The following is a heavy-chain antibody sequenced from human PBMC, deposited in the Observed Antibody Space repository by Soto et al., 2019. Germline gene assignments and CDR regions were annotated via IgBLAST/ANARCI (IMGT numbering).Heavy chain of an antibody. V-gene: IGHV4-59*08. Sequence: PSETLSLTCTVSGGSMISYYWSWIRQPPGRGLEWIGFIYYAGSTKYNPSLNSRVTISVDTSKNQFSLTVTSVTAADTAVYYCARLQGYCISSSCHGHYAMDVWGQGTTVTVSS. CDR2: IYYAGST. CDR1: GGSMISYY. J-gene: IGHJ6*02. D-gene: IGHD2-2*01. CDR3: ARLQGYCISSSCHGHYAMDV.